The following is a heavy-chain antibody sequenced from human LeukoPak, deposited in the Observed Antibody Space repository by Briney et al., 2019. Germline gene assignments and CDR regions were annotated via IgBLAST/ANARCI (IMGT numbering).Heavy chain of an antibody. CDR3: AKDGDSSGWGYYFDY. J-gene: IGHJ4*02. CDR2: ISGSGGST. CDR1: GFNFDGYG. V-gene: IGHV3-23*01. D-gene: IGHD6-19*01. Sequence: PGGSLRLSCTASGFNFDGYGMSWVRRVPGKGLEWVSDISGSGGSTYYADSVKGRFTISRDNSKNTLYLQMNSLRAEDTAVYYCAKDGDSSGWGYYFDYWGQGTLVTVSS.